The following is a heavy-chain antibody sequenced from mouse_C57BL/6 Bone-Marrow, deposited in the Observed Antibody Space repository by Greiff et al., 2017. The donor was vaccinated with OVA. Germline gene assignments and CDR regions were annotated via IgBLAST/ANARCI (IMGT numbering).Heavy chain of an antibody. Sequence: EVQVVESGPELVKPGASVKIPCKASGYTFTDYNMDWVKQSHGKSLEWIGDINPNNGGTIYNQKFKGKATLTVDKSSSTAYMELRSLTSEDTAVYYCARYYGSSYVYFDVWGTGTTVTVSS. D-gene: IGHD1-1*01. CDR1: GYTFTDYN. J-gene: IGHJ1*03. CDR2: INPNNGGT. V-gene: IGHV1-18*01. CDR3: ARYYGSSYVYFDV.